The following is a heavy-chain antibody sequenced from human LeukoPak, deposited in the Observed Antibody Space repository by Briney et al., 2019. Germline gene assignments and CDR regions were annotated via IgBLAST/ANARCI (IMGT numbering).Heavy chain of an antibody. V-gene: IGHV4-34*01. J-gene: IGHJ4*02. CDR1: GGSFSGYY. Sequence: SETLSLTCAVYGGSFSGYYWSWIRQPPGKGLEWIGSIHNSGSTYYNPSLKSRVTISVRTSKNQFSLKLSSVTAADTALYYCARLWSTYCSGGSCPHQPNYWGQGTLVTVSS. CDR2: IHNSGST. CDR3: ARLWSTYCSGGSCPHQPNY. D-gene: IGHD2-15*01.